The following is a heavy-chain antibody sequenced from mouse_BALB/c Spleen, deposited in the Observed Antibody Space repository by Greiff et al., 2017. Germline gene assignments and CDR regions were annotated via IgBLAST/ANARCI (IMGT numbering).Heavy chain of an antibody. D-gene: IGHD2-9*01. CDR3: ARRSYYGYHYAMDY. J-gene: IGHJ4*01. CDR2: IDTSDSYT. Sequence: VQLQQSGAELVMPGASVKMSCKASGYTFTDYWMHWVKQRPGQGLEWIGAIDTSDSYTSYNQKFKGKATLTVDESSSTAYMQLSSLTSEDSAVYYCARRSYYGYHYAMDYWGQGTSVTVSS. CDR1: GYTFTDYW. V-gene: IGHV1-69*01.